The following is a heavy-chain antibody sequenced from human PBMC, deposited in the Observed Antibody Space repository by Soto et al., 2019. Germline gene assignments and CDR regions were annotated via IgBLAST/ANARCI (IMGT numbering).Heavy chain of an antibody. J-gene: IGHJ5*02. CDR3: ASGGNWFDP. D-gene: IGHD3-16*01. CDR1: GGSISNYY. CDR2: MYYNGNI. V-gene: IGHV4-59*01. Sequence: SETLSLTCNVSGGSISNYYWTWVRQSPEKGLEWIGYMYYNGNINYNPSLKSRVTISIDTSKNQFSLTLKSVTAADTAVYYCASGGNWFDPWGQGVLGTVFS.